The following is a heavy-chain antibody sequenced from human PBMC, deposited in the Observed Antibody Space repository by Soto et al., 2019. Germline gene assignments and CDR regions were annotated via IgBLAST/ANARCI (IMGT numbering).Heavy chain of an antibody. V-gene: IGHV1-18*01. J-gene: IGHJ4*02. CDR2: ISAYNGNT. CDR3: AREASPADH. CDR1: GYTFTSYH. Sequence: QVQLVQSGAEVKKPGASVKVSCKASGYTFTSYHINWVRQAPGQGLEWMGWISAYNGNTNYAQKLQGRVTMTTDTPTRTASMDLRILRPDHTAVLYCAREASPADHWGQGTLVTVSS.